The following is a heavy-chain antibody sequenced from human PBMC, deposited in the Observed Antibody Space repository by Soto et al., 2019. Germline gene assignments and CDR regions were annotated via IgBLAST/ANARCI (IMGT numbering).Heavy chain of an antibody. CDR3: ARVKRWLRFRRGYYHDRLAV. V-gene: IGHV4-59*01. D-gene: IGHD5-12*01. CDR1: GGSISSYY. Sequence: SETLSLTCTVSGGSISSYYWSWIRQPPGKGLEWIGYIYYSGSTNYNPSLKSRVTISVDTSKNQFSLKLSSVTAADTAVYYCARVKRWLRFRRGYYHDRLAVRGRGTTV. J-gene: IGHJ6*02. CDR2: IYYSGST.